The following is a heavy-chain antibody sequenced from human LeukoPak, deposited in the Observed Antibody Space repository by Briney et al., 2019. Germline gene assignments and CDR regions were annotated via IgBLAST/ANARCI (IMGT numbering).Heavy chain of an antibody. J-gene: IGHJ4*02. D-gene: IGHD2/OR15-2a*01. CDR2: IYYSGST. V-gene: IGHV4-59*12. CDR3: ASTLYTGRPDY. Sequence: SETLSLTCTVSGGSISSYYWSWIRQPPGKGLEWIGYIYYSGSTYYNPSLKSRVTISVDTSKNQFSLKLSSVTAADTAVYYCASTLYTGRPDYWGQGTLVTVSS. CDR1: GGSISSYY.